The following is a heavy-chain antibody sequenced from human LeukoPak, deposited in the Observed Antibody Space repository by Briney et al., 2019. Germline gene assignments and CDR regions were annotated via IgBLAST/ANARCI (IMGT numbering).Heavy chain of an antibody. D-gene: IGHD2-2*02. CDR3: ASIPRQRGAYWFDP. CDR1: GGSISSGTYY. J-gene: IGHJ5*02. Sequence: SETLSLTCSVSGGSISSGTYYWSWIRQPAGKGLEWVRRVSTSGSTNYNTGSTNYNPSLKSRVTISLNTSKNQFSLKLSSVTAADTAVYYCASIPRQRGAYWFDPWGQGTLVTVSS. CDR2: VSTSGSTNYNTGST. V-gene: IGHV4-61*02.